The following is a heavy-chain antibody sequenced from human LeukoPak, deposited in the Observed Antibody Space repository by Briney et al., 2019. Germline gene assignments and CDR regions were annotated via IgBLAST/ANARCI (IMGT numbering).Heavy chain of an antibody. Sequence: GGSLRLSCEASGFNFNDFAMHWVRQAPGKGLEWVALISYDGTNKFYAESVKGRFTISRDKSKNTLYLQMNSLRGEDTAVYYCARSKLLGDPCDYWGQGTLVTVSS. J-gene: IGHJ4*02. CDR1: GFNFNDFA. D-gene: IGHD5-24*01. CDR3: ARSKLLGDPCDY. CDR2: ISYDGTNK. V-gene: IGHV3-30*03.